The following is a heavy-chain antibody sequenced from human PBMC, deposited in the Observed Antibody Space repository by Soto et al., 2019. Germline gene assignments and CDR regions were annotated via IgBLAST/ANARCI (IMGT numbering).Heavy chain of an antibody. J-gene: IGHJ4*02. CDR2: IWYDGTNK. CDR3: ARESHGDYVCDH. D-gene: IGHD4-17*01. Sequence: QVQLVESGGGVVQPGRSLRLSCAASGFTFSSYGMHWVRQAPGKGLEWVAVIWYDGTNKNYADSVKGRFTISRDNSKSTLYLQLSSLRPDDTAVYYCARESHGDYVCDHWGQGTLVTVSS. CDR1: GFTFSSYG. V-gene: IGHV3-33*01.